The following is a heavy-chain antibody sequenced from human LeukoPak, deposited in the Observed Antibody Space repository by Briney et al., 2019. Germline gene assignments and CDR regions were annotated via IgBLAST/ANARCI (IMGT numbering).Heavy chain of an antibody. CDR3: ARDTHAVDCSSTSCYRDAFDI. J-gene: IGHJ3*02. CDR2: ISSSSSTI. Sequence: GGSLRLSCAASGFTFSSYSMNWVRQAPGKGLEWVSYISSSSSTIYYADSVKGRFTISRDNAKNSLYLQMNSLRAEDTAVYYCARDTHAVDCSSTSCYRDAFDIWGQGTMVTVSS. V-gene: IGHV3-48*01. D-gene: IGHD2-2*01. CDR1: GFTFSSYS.